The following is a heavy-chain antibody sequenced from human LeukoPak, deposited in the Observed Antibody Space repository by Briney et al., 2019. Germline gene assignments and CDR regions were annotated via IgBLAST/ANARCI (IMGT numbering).Heavy chain of an antibody. CDR2: IYYSGST. CDR3: AREVCSGGSCYFNWFDP. CDR1: GGSVSSGSYH. J-gene: IGHJ5*02. V-gene: IGHV4-61*01. Sequence: SETLFLTCTVSGGSVSSGSYHWSWIRQPPGKGLEWIGYIYYSGSTNYNPSLKSRVTISVDTSKNQFSLKLSSVTAADTAVYYCAREVCSGGSCYFNWFDPWGQGTLVTVSS. D-gene: IGHD2-15*01.